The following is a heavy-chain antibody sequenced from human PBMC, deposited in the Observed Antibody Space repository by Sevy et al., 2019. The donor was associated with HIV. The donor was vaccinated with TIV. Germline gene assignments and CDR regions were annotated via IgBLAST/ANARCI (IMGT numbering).Heavy chain of an antibody. V-gene: IGHV3-23*01. D-gene: IGHD3-22*01. CDR1: GFTFSSYA. J-gene: IGHJ4*02. Sequence: GGSLRLSCAASGFTFSSYAMSWVRQAPGKGLEWVSAISGSGGSTYYADSVMGRFTISRDNSKNTLYLQMNSLRAEDTAVYYCAKDLYDSSGYYYRSYWGQGTLVTVSS. CDR2: ISGSGGST. CDR3: AKDLYDSSGYYYRSY.